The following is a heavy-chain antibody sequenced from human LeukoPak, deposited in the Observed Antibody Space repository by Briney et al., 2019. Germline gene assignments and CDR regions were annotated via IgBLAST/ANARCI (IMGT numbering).Heavy chain of an antibody. CDR3: AKPISGGLAVTADWFQP. CDR1: GFAFSFYA. V-gene: IGHV3-23*01. J-gene: IGHJ5*01. Sequence: GGSLRLSSAASGFAFSFYAMSWLRQPPGQGLEWVSTINANSGTTSYAASVRGRFTISRDNSKNTLYLQVNTLRADDTATYYCAKPISGGLAVTADWFQPWGQGTLVVVSS. D-gene: IGHD6-19*01. CDR2: INANSGTT.